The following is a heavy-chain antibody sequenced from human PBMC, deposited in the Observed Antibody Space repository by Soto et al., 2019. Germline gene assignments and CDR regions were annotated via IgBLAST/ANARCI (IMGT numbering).Heavy chain of an antibody. CDR2: INPYRGAT. J-gene: IGHJ5*01. Sequence: QVQLVQSGAEVKKPGASVKVSCKASGYTFTGYYMHWVRQAPGQGLEWMGWINPYRGATNYAPKFQGRVTMTSDASVSTVYMDLTRLTSDDTAVYYCARVWSPGYFHSWGQGTLVTVSS. D-gene: IGHD3-3*01. CDR3: ARVWSPGYFHS. V-gene: IGHV1-2*02. CDR1: GYTFTGYY.